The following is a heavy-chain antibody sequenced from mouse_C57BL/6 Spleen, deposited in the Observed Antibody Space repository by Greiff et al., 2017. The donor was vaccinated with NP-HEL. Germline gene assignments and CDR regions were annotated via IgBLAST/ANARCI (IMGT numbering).Heavy chain of an antibody. D-gene: IGHD3-2*01. CDR1: GYTFTSYW. CDR2: IDPSDSET. V-gene: IGHV1-52*01. Sequence: QVQLQQPGAELVRPGSSVKLSCKASGYTFTSYWMHWVKQRPIQGLEWIGNIDPSDSETHYNQKFKDKATLTVDKSSSTAYMQLSSLTSEDSAVNYCARRRGCDRRHWCFDVWGTGTTVTVSS. CDR3: ARRRGCDRRHWCFDV. J-gene: IGHJ1*03.